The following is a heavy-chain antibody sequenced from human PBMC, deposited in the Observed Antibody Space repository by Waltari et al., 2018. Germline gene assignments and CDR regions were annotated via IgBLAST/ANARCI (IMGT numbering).Heavy chain of an antibody. CDR2: IKQDGSEK. J-gene: IGHJ6*02. CDR3: ARVDFPYGMDV. V-gene: IGHV3-7*04. CDR1: GFTFSSYW. Sequence: EVQLVESGGGLVQPGGSLRLSCAASGFTFSSYWMSWVRQAPGKGLEWVANIKQDGSEKYDVDCVKGRFTISRDNAKNSLYLQMNSLRAEDTAVYYCARVDFPYGMDVWGQGTTVTVSS. D-gene: IGHD3-3*01.